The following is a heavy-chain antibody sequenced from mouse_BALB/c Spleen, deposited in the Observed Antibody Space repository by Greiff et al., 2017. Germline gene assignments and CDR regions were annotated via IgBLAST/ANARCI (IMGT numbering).Heavy chain of an antibody. CDR2: INPSSGTT. Sequence: VQLQQSAAELARPGASVKMSCKASGYTFTSYTMHWVKQRPGQGLEWIGYINPSSGTTEYNQKFKDKTTLTADKSSSTAYMQLSSLTSEDSAVYYGARVYYYGSSPYWYFDVWGAGTTVTVSS. J-gene: IGHJ1*01. V-gene: IGHV1-4*02. D-gene: IGHD1-1*01. CDR1: GYTFTSYT. CDR3: ARVYYYGSSPYWYFDV.